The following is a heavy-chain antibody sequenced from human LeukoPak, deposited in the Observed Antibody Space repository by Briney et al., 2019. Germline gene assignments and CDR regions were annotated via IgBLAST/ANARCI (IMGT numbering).Heavy chain of an antibody. Sequence: SETLSLTCGVSGESFSGYYWSWIRQPPGKGLEWIGEINHSGSTNYNPSLKSRVTISVDTSKNQFSLKLSSVTAADTAVYYCAGGRLGANIGGGFDIWSQGTIITVSS. CDR1: GESFSGYY. CDR2: INHSGST. V-gene: IGHV4-34*01. D-gene: IGHD3-16*01. CDR3: AGGRLGANIGGGFDI. J-gene: IGHJ3*02.